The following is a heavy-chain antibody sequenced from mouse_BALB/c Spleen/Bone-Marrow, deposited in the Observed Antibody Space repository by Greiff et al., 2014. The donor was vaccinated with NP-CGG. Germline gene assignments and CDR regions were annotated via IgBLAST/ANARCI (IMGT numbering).Heavy chain of an antibody. V-gene: IGHV1-61*01. CDR1: GYSFTNYW. D-gene: IGHD4-1*01. Sequence: VQLQESGAELVRPGTSVQLSCKASGYSFTNYWTNWVRQRPGQGLEWIGMIHPSDSESRLNQKFKDKATLTVDKSSTTAYMQLSSPTSEDSAVYYCARGLGEIWGYWGQGTTLTVSS. CDR3: ARGLGEIWGY. CDR2: IHPSDSES. J-gene: IGHJ2*01.